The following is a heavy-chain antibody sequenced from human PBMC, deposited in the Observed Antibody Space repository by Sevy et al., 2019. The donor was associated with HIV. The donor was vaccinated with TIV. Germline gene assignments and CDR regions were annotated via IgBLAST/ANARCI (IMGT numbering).Heavy chain of an antibody. CDR1: GFTVNSNY. CDR2: IHSDDTT. Sequence: GGSLRLSCAASGFTVNSNYMTWVRQAPGKGLEGVSVIHSDDTTYHADSVKDRFTISRDNFKNTLYLHMSSLRAEDTAVYYCARGNSGYGYALSYWGQGTLVTVSS. CDR3: ARGNSGYGYALSY. J-gene: IGHJ4*02. D-gene: IGHD5-18*01. V-gene: IGHV3-66*01.